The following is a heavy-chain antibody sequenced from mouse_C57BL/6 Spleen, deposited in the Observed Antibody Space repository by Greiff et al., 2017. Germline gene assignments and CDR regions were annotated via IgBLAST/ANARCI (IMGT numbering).Heavy chain of an antibody. J-gene: IGHJ2*01. V-gene: IGHV1-52*01. D-gene: IGHD2-4*01. CDR3: ARSGYDYDLLDYFDY. CDR1: GYTFTSSW. CDR2: IDPSDSET. Sequence: QVQLQQPGAELVRPGSSVKLSCKASGYTFTSSWMHWVKQRPIQGLEWIGNIDPSDSETHYNQKFKDKATLTVDKSSSTAYMQLSSLTSEDSAVYYCARSGYDYDLLDYFDYWGQGTTLTVSS.